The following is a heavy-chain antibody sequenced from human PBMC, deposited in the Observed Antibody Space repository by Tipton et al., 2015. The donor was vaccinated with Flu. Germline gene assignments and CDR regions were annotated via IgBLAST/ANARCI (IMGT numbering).Heavy chain of an antibody. CDR2: VYNTGST. Sequence: TLSLTCTVSGGSISTNYFYWGWLRQPPGKTLEWIGSVYNTGSTNYNPSLESRITVSLDTSKDQFSLKLRSVTDADSAVYYCAAYSYDTSGPISDIWGQGALVTVSS. CDR1: GGSISTNYFY. J-gene: IGHJ4*02. D-gene: IGHD3-22*01. V-gene: IGHV4-39*01. CDR3: AAYSYDTSGPISDI.